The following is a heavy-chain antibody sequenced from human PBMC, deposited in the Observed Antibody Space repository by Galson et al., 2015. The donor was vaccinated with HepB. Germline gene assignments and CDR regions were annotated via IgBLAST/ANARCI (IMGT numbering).Heavy chain of an antibody. Sequence: SETLSLTCAVYGGSFSGYYWSWIRQPPGKGLEWIGEINHSGSTNYNPSLKSRVTISVDTSKNQFSLKLSSVTAADTAVYYCARGGIYCSSTSCHRGMVYAPGGMGGGYYYYYGMDVWGQGTTVTVSS. CDR3: ARGGIYCSSTSCHRGMVYAPGGMGGGYYYYYGMDV. D-gene: IGHD2-2*01. CDR1: GGSFSGYY. V-gene: IGHV4-34*01. CDR2: INHSGST. J-gene: IGHJ6*02.